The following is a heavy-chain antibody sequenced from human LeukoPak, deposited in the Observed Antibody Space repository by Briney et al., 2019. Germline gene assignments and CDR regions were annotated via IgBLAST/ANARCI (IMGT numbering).Heavy chain of an antibody. V-gene: IGHV1-46*01. CDR3: ARAGSPETGYPYYYYYYMDV. D-gene: IGHD3-9*01. CDR2: INPSGGST. Sequence: ASVKVSCKASGYTFTSYYMHWVRQAPGQGLEWMGIINPSGGSTSYAQKFQGRVTMTRDMSTSTVYMELSSLRSEDTAVYCCARAGSPETGYPYYYYYYMDVWGKGTTVTVSS. CDR1: GYTFTSYY. J-gene: IGHJ6*03.